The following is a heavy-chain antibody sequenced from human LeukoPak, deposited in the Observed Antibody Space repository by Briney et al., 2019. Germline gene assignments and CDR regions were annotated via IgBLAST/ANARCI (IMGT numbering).Heavy chain of an antibody. CDR3: ARGSGTSYYFDC. CDR1: GGSISSYF. D-gene: IGHD6-25*01. CDR2: IYPSGST. V-gene: IGHV4-4*07. Sequence: PSETLSLTCIVSGGSISSYFWSWIRQPAGKGLEWIGRIYPSGSTNYNPSLKSRVTMSLDTSKSQFSLKLSSVTAADTAVYYCARGSGTSYYFDCWGQGTLVTVSS. J-gene: IGHJ4*02.